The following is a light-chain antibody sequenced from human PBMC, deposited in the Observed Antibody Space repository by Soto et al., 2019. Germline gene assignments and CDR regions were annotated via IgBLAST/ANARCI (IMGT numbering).Light chain of an antibody. Sequence: QSVLTQPASVSGSPGQSITISCTGTSSDVGGYNYVSWYQQYPGKAPKLMIYEVTNRPSGVSNRFSGSKSGNTASLTISGLQAEDGADYYCSSYTNTTGVVFGGGTKVTVL. CDR2: EVT. CDR3: SSYTNTTGVV. J-gene: IGLJ2*01. CDR1: SSDVGGYNY. V-gene: IGLV2-14*01.